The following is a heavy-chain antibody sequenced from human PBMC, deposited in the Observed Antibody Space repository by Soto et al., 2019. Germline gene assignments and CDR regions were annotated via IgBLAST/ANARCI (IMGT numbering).Heavy chain of an antibody. CDR2: ISGPGSTI. V-gene: IGHV3-48*02. Sequence: GGSLRLSCAASGFNFSLYTMNWVRQAPGRGLEWVSYISGPGSTIYYADSVKGRFAISRDNARSSVYLQMDSLRDEDTAVYYCTRGPALGAYYHPNFDYWGQGALVTVSS. J-gene: IGHJ4*02. D-gene: IGHD3-10*01. CDR3: TRGPALGAYYHPNFDY. CDR1: GFNFSLYT.